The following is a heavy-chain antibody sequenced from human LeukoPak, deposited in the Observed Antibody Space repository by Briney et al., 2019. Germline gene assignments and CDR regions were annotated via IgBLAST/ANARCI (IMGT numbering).Heavy chain of an antibody. CDR1: GFTFSNAW. CDR3: TTAPRGLGGVDY. J-gene: IGHJ4*02. Sequence: PGGSLRLSCAASGFTFSNAWMSWVRQAPGKGLEWVGRIKSKTDGGTTDYAAPVKGRLTISRDDSRNTLYLQMNSLKTEDTAVYYCTTAPRGLGGVDYWGQGTLVTVSS. CDR2: IKSKTDGGTT. V-gene: IGHV3-15*01. D-gene: IGHD3-10*01.